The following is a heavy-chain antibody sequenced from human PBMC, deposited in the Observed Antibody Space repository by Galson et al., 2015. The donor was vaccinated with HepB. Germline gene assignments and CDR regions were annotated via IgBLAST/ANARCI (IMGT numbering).Heavy chain of an antibody. Sequence: SLRLSCAASGFTFSSYAMTWVRQAPGKGLEWVSGISGSGGDTYSADSVKGRFTISRDNSKNTLYLQMNSLRAEDTAVYYCARISRGTTDAFDIWGQGTMVTVSS. CDR2: ISGSGGDT. CDR1: GFTFSSYA. V-gene: IGHV3-23*01. J-gene: IGHJ3*02. CDR3: ARISRGTTDAFDI. D-gene: IGHD1-7*01.